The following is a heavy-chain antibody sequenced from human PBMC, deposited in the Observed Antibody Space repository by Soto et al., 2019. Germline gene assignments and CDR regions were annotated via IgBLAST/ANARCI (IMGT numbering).Heavy chain of an antibody. D-gene: IGHD2-15*01. CDR2: INHSGST. Sequence: SETLSLTCAVYGGSFSGYYWSWIRQPPGKGLEWIGEINHSGSTNYNPSLKSRVTISVDTSKNQFSLKLSSVTAADTAVYYCARATIVVVVAATPDAFDIWGQGTMVTVSS. V-gene: IGHV4-34*01. J-gene: IGHJ3*02. CDR1: GGSFSGYY. CDR3: ARATIVVVVAATPDAFDI.